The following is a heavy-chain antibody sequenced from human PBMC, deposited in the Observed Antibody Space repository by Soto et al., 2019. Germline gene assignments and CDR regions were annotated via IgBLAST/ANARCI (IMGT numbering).Heavy chain of an antibody. J-gene: IGHJ4*02. V-gene: IGHV4-59*01. CDR2: IYYSGST. CDR3: ARAPGGGSYPDY. CDR1: GGSISSYY. D-gene: IGHD1-26*01. Sequence: SETLSLTCTVSGGSISSYYWSWIRQPPGKGLEWIGYIYYSGSTNYNPSLKSRVTISVDTSKNQFSLKLSSVTAADTAVYYCARAPGGGSYPDYWGQGTLVTVSS.